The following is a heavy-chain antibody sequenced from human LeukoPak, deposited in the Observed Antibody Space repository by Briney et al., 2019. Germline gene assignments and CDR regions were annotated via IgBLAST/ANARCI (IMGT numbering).Heavy chain of an antibody. D-gene: IGHD3-22*01. V-gene: IGHV3-23*01. Sequence: PGGSLRLSCAASGFTFSSYAMSWVRQAPGKGLEWVSAISGSGGSTYYADSVKGRFTISRDNSRNTLYLQMNSLRAEDTAVYYCVRSYYYDSSGYYYAGAFDMCGQGTMVTVSS. CDR2: ISGSGGST. J-gene: IGHJ3*02. CDR3: VRSYYYDSSGYYYAGAFDM. CDR1: GFTFSSYA.